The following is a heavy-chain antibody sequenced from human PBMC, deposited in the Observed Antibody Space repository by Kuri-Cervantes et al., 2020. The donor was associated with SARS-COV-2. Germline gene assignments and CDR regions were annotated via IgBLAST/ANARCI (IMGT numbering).Heavy chain of an antibody. J-gene: IGHJ4*02. D-gene: IGHD3-10*01. CDR3: ARLGGGQ. CDR2: IYYSGST. V-gene: IGHV4-59*01. CDR1: GGSISSYY. Sequence: GSLRLSCTVSGGSISSYYWSWIRQPPGRGLEWIGYIYYSGSTNYNPSLKSRVTISVDTSKNQFSLKLSSVTAADTAVYYCARLGGGQWGQGTLVTVSS.